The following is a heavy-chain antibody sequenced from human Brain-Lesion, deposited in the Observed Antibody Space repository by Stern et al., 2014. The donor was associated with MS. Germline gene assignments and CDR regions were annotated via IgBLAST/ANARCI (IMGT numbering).Heavy chain of an antibody. V-gene: IGHV1-2*04. J-gene: IGHJ4*02. CDR2: TNPKSGGT. CDR3: ATYYYDSTGYNDF. CDR1: GYTFTGYY. Sequence: DQLVESGAEVKKPGASVKVSCKASGYTFTGYYMHWARQAPGQGLEWMGWTNPKSGGTNYAQKFQGWVTMTRDTSINTAYMELSRLRSDDTAVYYCATYYYDSTGYNDFWGQGTLVTVSS. D-gene: IGHD3-22*01.